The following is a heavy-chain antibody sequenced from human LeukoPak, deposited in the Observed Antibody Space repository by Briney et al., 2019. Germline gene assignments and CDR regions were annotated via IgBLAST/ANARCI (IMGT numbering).Heavy chain of an antibody. CDR2: IKQDGSGR. J-gene: IGHJ4*02. Sequence: PGGSLRLSCAASGLTFSAYYMAWVRQAPGKGLEWVANIKQDGSGRFYLDSVDGRFTISRDNAKNSLYLQMNSLRAEDTAVYYCAGGSGWLIDSWGRGTLVTVSS. V-gene: IGHV3-7*05. CDR1: GLTFSAYY. CDR3: AGGSGWLIDS. D-gene: IGHD6-19*01.